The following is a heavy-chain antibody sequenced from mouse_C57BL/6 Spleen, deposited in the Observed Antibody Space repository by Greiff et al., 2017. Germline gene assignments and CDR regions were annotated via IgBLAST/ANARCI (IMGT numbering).Heavy chain of an antibody. CDR2: ISSGSSTI. CDR3: ARSYYYGSSKSHWYFDV. V-gene: IGHV5-17*01. D-gene: IGHD1-1*01. CDR1: GFTFSDYG. J-gene: IGHJ1*03. Sequence: EVQLVESGGGLVKPGGSLKLSCAASGFTFSDYGMHWVRQAPEKGLEWVAYISSGSSTIYYADTVKGRFTISRDKAKNTLFLQMTSLRSEDTAMYYCARSYYYGSSKSHWYFDVWGTGTTVTVSS.